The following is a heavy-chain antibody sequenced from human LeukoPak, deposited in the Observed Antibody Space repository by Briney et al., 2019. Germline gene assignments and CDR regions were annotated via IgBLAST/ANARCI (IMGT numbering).Heavy chain of an antibody. CDR1: GSTLSDHH. CDR3: SLEGSSWYRYFQH. J-gene: IGHJ1*01. Sequence: GGSLRLSCADSGSTLSDHHMDWVRQAPGKGLEWVANIKQDGSEKYYVDSVKGRFTISRDNAKNSLYLQMNSLRAEDTAVYYSSLEGSSWYRYFQHWGQGTLVTVSS. D-gene: IGHD6-13*01. CDR2: IKQDGSEK. V-gene: IGHV3-7*05.